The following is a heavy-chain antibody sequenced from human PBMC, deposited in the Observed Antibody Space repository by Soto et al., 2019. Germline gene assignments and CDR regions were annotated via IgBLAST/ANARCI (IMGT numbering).Heavy chain of an antibody. J-gene: IGHJ4*02. CDR1: GFAFDAYW. D-gene: IGHD6-13*01. Sequence: EVHLVESGGGLGQPGGSLRLSCVASGFAFDAYWMHWVRQVPGEGPVWVSRIDYDGTTTTYADSVKGRFTISRDNAKNTLYRQMNSLRAEDTGIYYCTRGPRPSSAGTGAYWGQGTLVTVSS. V-gene: IGHV3-74*01. CDR3: TRGPRPSSAGTGAY. CDR2: IDYDGTTT.